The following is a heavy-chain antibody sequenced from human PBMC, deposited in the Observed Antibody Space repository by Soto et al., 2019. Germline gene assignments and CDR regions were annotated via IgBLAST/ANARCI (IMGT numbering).Heavy chain of an antibody. CDR2: IIPIFGTA. CDR3: ASGGTYGALYYFDY. J-gene: IGHJ4*02. Sequence: SVKVSCTASGGTFSSYAISWVRQAPGQGLEWMGGIIPIFGTANYAQKFQGRVTITADKSTSTAYMELSSLRSEDTAVYYCASGGTYGALYYFDYWGQRTMVTVS. D-gene: IGHD4-17*01. CDR1: GGTFSSYA. V-gene: IGHV1-69*06.